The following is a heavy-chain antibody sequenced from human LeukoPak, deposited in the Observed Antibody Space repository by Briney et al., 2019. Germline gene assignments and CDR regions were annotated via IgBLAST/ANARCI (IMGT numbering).Heavy chain of an antibody. CDR1: RFTFSACG. J-gene: IGHJ4*02. V-gene: IGHV3-30*18. Sequence: PGRSLRLSCAASRFTFSACGMHWVRQAPGKGLEWVAAISFDGSHKYYADSVKGRFTISRDNSMNTLYLQTNSLRAEDTAVYYCAKGTAVDRQYFENWGQGTLVTVSS. CDR2: ISFDGSHK. D-gene: IGHD1-1*01. CDR3: AKGTAVDRQYFEN.